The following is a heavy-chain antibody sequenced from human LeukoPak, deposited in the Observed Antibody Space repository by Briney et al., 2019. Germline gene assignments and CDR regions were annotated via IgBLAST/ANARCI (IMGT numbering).Heavy chain of an antibody. J-gene: IGHJ4*02. V-gene: IGHV3-53*01. Sequence: PGGSLRLSGAASGFTVRSNYMTWVRQAPGKGLEWVSVINTGGSTYYADSVKGRFTISRDDSKNTLYLQMNSLRAEDTAVYYCVRDGDYHLYWGQGTLVTVSS. CDR1: GFTVRSNY. CDR2: INTGGST. D-gene: IGHD4-17*01. CDR3: VRDGDYHLY.